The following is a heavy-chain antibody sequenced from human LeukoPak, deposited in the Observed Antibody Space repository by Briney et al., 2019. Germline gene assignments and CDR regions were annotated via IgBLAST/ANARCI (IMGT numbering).Heavy chain of an antibody. Sequence: ASVKVSCKASGYTFTGYYIHWVRQAPGQGLDWMGRINPNNGGTNYAQKFQGRVTMTRDMFMRTAYMELSRLRSDDTAVYYCAGEDNSSGYRPFDIWGQGTMVTVPS. D-gene: IGHD3-22*01. J-gene: IGHJ3*02. CDR3: AGEDNSSGYRPFDI. V-gene: IGHV1-2*06. CDR2: INPNNGGT. CDR1: GYTFTGYY.